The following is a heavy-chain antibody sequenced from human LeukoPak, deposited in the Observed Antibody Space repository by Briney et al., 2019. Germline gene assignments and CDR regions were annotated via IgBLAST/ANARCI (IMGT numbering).Heavy chain of an antibody. V-gene: IGHV3-74*01. Sequence: GGSLRLPCAASGFTFSSYWMHWVRQAPGKGLVWVSHIKSDGSSTSYADSVKGRFTISRDNAKNTLYLQMNSLRAEDTAVYYCARLPDDYGDYKYFQHWGQGTLVTVSS. CDR2: IKSDGSST. D-gene: IGHD4-17*01. J-gene: IGHJ1*01. CDR1: GFTFSSYW. CDR3: ARLPDDYGDYKYFQH.